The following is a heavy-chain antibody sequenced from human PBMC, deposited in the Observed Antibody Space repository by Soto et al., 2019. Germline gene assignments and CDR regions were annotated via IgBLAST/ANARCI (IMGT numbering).Heavy chain of an antibody. CDR3: ARERAGIAVAGIDY. CDR1: GGSISSGGYY. V-gene: IGHV4-31*03. D-gene: IGHD6-19*01. CDR2: IYYSGST. Sequence: PSETLSLTCTVSGGSISSGGYYWSWIRQHPGKGLERIGYIYYSGSTYYNTSLKGRVTISVDTSKNQFSLKLSSVTAADTAVYFCARERAGIAVAGIDYWGQGTLVTVSS. J-gene: IGHJ4*02.